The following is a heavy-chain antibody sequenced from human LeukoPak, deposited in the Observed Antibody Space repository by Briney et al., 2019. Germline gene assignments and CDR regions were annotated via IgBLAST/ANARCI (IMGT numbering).Heavy chain of an antibody. V-gene: IGHV3-15*01. CDR1: GFTFSNAW. D-gene: IGHD5-18*01. CDR2: IKSKTDGGTT. Sequence: GGSLRLSCAASGFTFSNAWMSWVRQAPGKGPEWVGRIKSKTDGGTTDYAAPVKGRFTISRDDSKNTLYLQLNSLKTEDTAVYYCTAVVDTAMVTVSTWGQGTLVTVSS. CDR3: TAVVDTAMVTVST. J-gene: IGHJ5*02.